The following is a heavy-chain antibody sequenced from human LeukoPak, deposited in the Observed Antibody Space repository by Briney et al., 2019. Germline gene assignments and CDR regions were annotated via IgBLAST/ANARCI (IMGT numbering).Heavy chain of an antibody. CDR2: IYYSGST. D-gene: IGHD2-2*01. V-gene: IGHV4-39*01. CDR1: GGSISSSSYY. CDR3: ALGHCSSTSCSPLDY. J-gene: IGHJ4*02. Sequence: KPSETLSLTCTVSGGSISSSSYYWGWIRQPPGKGLEWIGSIYYSGSTYYNPSLKSRVTISVDTSKNQFSLKLSSVTAADTAVYYCALGHCSSTSCSPLDYWGQGTLVTVSS.